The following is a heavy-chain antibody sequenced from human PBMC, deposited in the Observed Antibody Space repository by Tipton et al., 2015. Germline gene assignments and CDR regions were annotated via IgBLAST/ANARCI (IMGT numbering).Heavy chain of an antibody. V-gene: IGHV4-61*01. CDR1: GGSVSSGSYY. CDR2: ISFSDTT. CDR3: ARDLEHGMDV. Sequence: LRLSCTVSGGSVSSGSYYWSWIRQPPGKGLEWIGYISFSDTTHYNPSLKSRITISLNTSKNQFSPKMSSVTAADTAVYFCARDLEHGMDVWGQGTTVTVSS. J-gene: IGHJ6*02.